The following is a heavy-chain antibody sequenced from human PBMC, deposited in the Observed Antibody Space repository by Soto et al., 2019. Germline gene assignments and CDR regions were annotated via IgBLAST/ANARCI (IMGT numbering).Heavy chain of an antibody. V-gene: IGHV1-69*01. CDR2: IIPIFGTA. Sequence: QVQLVQSGAEVKKPGSSVKVSCKASGGTFSSYAISWVRQAPGQGLEWMGGIIPIFGTANYAQKCHGRVTITADESTSTAYMELSSVRSDDTAVYYCARVLWFGELSESGGWFDPWGQGTLVTVSS. CDR3: ARVLWFGELSESGGWFDP. CDR1: GGTFSSYA. D-gene: IGHD3-10*01. J-gene: IGHJ5*02.